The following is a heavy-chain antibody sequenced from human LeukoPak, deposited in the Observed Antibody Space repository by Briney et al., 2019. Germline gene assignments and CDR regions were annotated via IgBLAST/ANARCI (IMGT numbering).Heavy chain of an antibody. V-gene: IGHV4-34*01. CDR2: INHSGST. D-gene: IGHD2-15*01. CDR3: AREPCSGNSCYRHFDY. CDR1: GGSFSGYY. J-gene: IGHJ4*02. Sequence: SETLSLTCAVYGGSFSGYYWSWIRQPPGKGLEWIGEINHSGSTNYNPSLKSRVTISVDTSKNQFSLKLSSVTAADTAIYYCAREPCSGNSCYRHFDYWGQGTLVTVSS.